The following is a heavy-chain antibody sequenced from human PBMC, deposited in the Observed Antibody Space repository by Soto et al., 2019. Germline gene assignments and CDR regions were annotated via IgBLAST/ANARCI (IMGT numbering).Heavy chain of an antibody. CDR2: INPNSGT. V-gene: IGHV1-2*02. Sequence: QVQLVQSGAEVKKPGASVKVSCKASGYIFTGYYIHWVRQAPGQGLEWMGWINPNSGTTYAQKFQGRVTMTRDTSISTAYMELSRLRSDDTAVYYCATRHTSGRDAFHIWGQGTKVTVSA. J-gene: IGHJ3*02. CDR3: ATRHTSGRDAFHI. CDR1: GYIFTGYY. D-gene: IGHD6-19*01.